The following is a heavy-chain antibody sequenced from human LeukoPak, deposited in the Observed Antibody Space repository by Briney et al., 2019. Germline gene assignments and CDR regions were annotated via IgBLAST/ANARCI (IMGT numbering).Heavy chain of an antibody. J-gene: IGHJ4*02. V-gene: IGHV3-23*01. CDR2: ISGSGGST. CDR1: GFTFSNYA. Sequence: GGSLRLSCAASGFTFSNYAMSWVRQAPGKGLEWVSTISGSGGSTYYADSVKGRFTISRDNAKNSLYLQMNSLRAEDTAVYYCARGGVGDGYNFVWGQGTLVTVSS. D-gene: IGHD5-24*01. CDR3: ARGGVGDGYNFV.